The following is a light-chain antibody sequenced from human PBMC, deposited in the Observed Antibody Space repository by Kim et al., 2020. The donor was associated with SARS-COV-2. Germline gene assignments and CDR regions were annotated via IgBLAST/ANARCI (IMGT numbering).Light chain of an antibody. V-gene: IGKV3-20*01. CDR2: GAS. J-gene: IGKJ2*01. CDR3: QQSGTSTSYT. Sequence: IVLTQSPGTLSLSPGERATLSCRASQSISTSYLAWYQQKPGQAPRLLIYGASSRATGISDRFSGSGSGTDFTLTISRLEPEDFVVYYCQQSGTSTSYTFGQGNKLEI. CDR1: QSISTSY.